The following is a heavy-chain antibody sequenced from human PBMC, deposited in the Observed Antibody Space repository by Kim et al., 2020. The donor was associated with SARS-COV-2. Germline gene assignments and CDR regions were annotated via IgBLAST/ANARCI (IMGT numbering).Heavy chain of an antibody. V-gene: IGHV3-7*01. CDR3: AREAGAAY. CDR2: GSVK. D-gene: IGHD2-15*01. J-gene: IGHJ4*02. Sequence: GSVKFYLDSWGCRFSVSRDNAKNSLFLQMDSLRDEDTALYYCAREAGAAYWGQGTLVTVSS.